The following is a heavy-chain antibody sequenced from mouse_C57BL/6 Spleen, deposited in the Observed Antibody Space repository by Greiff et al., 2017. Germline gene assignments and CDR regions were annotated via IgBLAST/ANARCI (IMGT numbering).Heavy chain of an antibody. Sequence: VQLQQSGTVLARPGASVKMSCKTSGYTFTSYWMHWVKQRPGQGLEWIGAIYPGNSDTSYNQKFKGKAKLTAVTSASTAYMELSSLTNEDSAVYYCTRSDDYDGFWYFDVWGTGTTVTVSS. CDR2: IYPGNSDT. CDR3: TRSDDYDGFWYFDV. J-gene: IGHJ1*03. V-gene: IGHV1-5*01. D-gene: IGHD2-4*01. CDR1: GYTFTSYW.